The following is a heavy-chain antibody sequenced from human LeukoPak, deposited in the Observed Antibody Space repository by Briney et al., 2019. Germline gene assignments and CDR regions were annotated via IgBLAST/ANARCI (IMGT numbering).Heavy chain of an antibody. V-gene: IGHV2-5*02. CDR3: AHRVGDGSSWDGGRFDY. D-gene: IGHD3-10*01. Sequence: SGPTLVNPTQTLTLTCSFSGFSLTSGVGVGWIRQPPGKALEWLAFAYWDDDNRYRPSLKSRLTVTKDTSKNQVVLTMTNMDPVDTATYYCAHRVGDGSSWDGGRFDYWGQGTLVTVSS. CDR1: GFSLTSGVG. CDR2: AYWDDDN. J-gene: IGHJ4*02.